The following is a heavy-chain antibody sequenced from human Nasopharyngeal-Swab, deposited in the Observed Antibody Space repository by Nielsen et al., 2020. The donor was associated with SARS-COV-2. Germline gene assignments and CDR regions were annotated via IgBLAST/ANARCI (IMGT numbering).Heavy chain of an antibody. J-gene: IGHJ4*02. Sequence: ASVKVSCKASGYTFTSYDINWVRQATGQGLEWMGWMNPNSVNTGYAQKFQGRVTMTRNTSISTAYMELSSLRSEDTAVYYCARGRRGIVGATVYYFDYWGQGTLATVSS. V-gene: IGHV1-8*01. CDR3: ARGRRGIVGATVYYFDY. D-gene: IGHD1-26*01. CDR2: MNPNSVNT. CDR1: GYTFTSYD.